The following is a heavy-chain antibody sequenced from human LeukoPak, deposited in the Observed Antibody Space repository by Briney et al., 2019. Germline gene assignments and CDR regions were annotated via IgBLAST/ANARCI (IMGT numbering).Heavy chain of an antibody. J-gene: IGHJ4*02. V-gene: IGHV6-1*01. Sequence: SQTLSLTCAISGDTVSGNSGAWIWLRQSPSRGLEWLGRTYYMSKLFHEYAVCVKGRIIISPDTANNQFSLHLSSVTADDTGVYYCARALERYYFDFWGQGTLVTVSS. CDR3: ARALERYYFDF. CDR2: TYYMSKLFH. CDR1: GDTVSGNSGA. D-gene: IGHD1-1*01.